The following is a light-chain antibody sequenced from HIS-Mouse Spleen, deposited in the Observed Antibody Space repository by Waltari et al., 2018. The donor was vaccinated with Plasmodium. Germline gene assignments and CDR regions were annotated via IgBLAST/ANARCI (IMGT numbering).Light chain of an antibody. CDR3: SSYTSSSTLNYV. Sequence: QSALTQPASVSGSPGQSITLSCTGTSSDVGGYNYVSWYQQHPAKAPKIMIYDVSNRPSGVSNRFSGSKSGNTASLTISGLQAEDEADYYCSSYTSSSTLNYVFGTGTKVTVL. CDR2: DVS. J-gene: IGLJ1*01. V-gene: IGLV2-14*03. CDR1: SSDVGGYNY.